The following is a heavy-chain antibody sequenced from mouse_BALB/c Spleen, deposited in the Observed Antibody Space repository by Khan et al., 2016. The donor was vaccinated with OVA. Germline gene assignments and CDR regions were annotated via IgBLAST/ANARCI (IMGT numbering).Heavy chain of an antibody. D-gene: IGHD2-14*01. V-gene: IGHV1S81*02. J-gene: IGHJ4*01. CDR1: GYTFTSYY. Sequence: QVQLQQSGAELVKPGASVKLSCKASGYTFTSYYMYWVKQRPGQGLEWIGGINPSNVGTNFNEKFKSKATLTVDKSSSTAYLQLSTLTSEDSAVYYCTRSSSYYRYDGDARDYWGQGTSVTVSS. CDR2: INPSNVGT. CDR3: TRSSSYYRYDGDARDY.